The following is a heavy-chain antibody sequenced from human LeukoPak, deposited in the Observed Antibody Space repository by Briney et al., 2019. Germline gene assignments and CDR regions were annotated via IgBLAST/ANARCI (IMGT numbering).Heavy chain of an antibody. Sequence: SETLSLTCTVSGGSISSGGYYWSWIRQHPGKGLEWIGYIYYSGNTYYSPSLKSRLTISIETSKNQFSLKLRSVTAADTAVYYCARQSISARRAFDIWGQGTMVTVSS. CDR2: IYYSGNT. D-gene: IGHD6-6*01. J-gene: IGHJ3*02. V-gene: IGHV4-31*03. CDR3: ARQSISARRAFDI. CDR1: GGSISSGGYY.